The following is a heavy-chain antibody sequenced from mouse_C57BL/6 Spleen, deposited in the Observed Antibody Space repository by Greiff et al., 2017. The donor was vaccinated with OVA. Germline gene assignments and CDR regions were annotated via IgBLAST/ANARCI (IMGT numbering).Heavy chain of an antibody. D-gene: IGHD3-2*02. CDR3: ARSGHYAMDY. Sequence: DVQLQESGGGLVKPGGSLKLSCAASGFTFSDYGMHWVRQAPEKGLEWVAYISSGSSTIYYADTVKGRFTISRDNAKNTLFLQMTSLRSEDTAMYYCARSGHYAMDYWGQGTSVTVSS. V-gene: IGHV5-17*01. J-gene: IGHJ4*01. CDR1: GFTFSDYG. CDR2: ISSGSSTI.